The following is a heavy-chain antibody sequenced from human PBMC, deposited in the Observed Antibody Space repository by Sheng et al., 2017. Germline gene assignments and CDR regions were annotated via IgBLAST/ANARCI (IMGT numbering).Heavy chain of an antibody. CDR2: ISGSGGGT. Sequence: EVQLLESGGGLVQPGGSLRLSCAASGFTFTTYTMTWVRQAPGKGLEWVSAISGSGGGTYYADSVKGRFTISRDNSKNTLYLQMNSLRAEDTALYYCAKDYCGSTTCSFDYWGQGTLV. J-gene: IGHJ4*02. CDR1: GFTFTTYT. CDR3: AKDYCGSTTCSFDY. D-gene: IGHD2-2*01. V-gene: IGHV3-23*01.